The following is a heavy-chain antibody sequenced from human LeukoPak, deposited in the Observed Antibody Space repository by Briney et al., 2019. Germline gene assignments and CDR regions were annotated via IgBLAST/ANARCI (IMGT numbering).Heavy chain of an antibody. D-gene: IGHD1/OR15-1a*01. CDR1: GFTFSSYS. V-gene: IGHV3-21*04. Sequence: GGSLRLSCAASGFTFSSYSMNWVRQAPGKGLEWVSSISSSSSYIYYADSVKGRFTISRDNAKNSLYLQMNSLRAEDTAVYYCARDGEQSGYFQHWGQGTLVTVSS. CDR2: ISSSSSYI. J-gene: IGHJ1*01. CDR3: ARDGEQSGYFQH.